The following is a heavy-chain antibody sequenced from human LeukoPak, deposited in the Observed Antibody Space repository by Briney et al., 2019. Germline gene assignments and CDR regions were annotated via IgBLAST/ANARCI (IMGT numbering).Heavy chain of an antibody. CDR3: AREGSGTYNMAH. J-gene: IGHJ4*02. D-gene: IGHD3-10*01. CDR1: GFTFSDDY. V-gene: IGHV3-11*05. Sequence: GGSLRLSCAASGFTFSDDYMSWIRQAPGKGLEWVAYISGGSRYTNYADSVKGRFTISRDNAKNSLLPQMNSLRAEDTAVYYCAREGSGTYNMAHWGQGTLVTVSS. CDR2: ISGGSRYT.